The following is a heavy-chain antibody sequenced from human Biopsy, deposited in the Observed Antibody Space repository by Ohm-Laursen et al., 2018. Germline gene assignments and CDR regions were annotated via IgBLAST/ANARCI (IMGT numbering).Heavy chain of an antibody. J-gene: IGHJ4*02. D-gene: IGHD7-27*01. Sequence: TLSFTCIVSGGSIKSYYWNWIRQSPGQGLEWIGFIYYTGHTNSNPSLKSRATISVDTSKNQFSLKVISVTAADTAVYYCARLTGDPSYWGQGILVTVSS. V-gene: IGHV4-59*01. CDR2: IYYTGHT. CDR3: ARLTGDPSY. CDR1: GGSIKSYY.